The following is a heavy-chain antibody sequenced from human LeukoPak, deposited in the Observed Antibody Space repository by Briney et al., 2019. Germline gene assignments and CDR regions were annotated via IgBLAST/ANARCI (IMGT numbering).Heavy chain of an antibody. CDR2: IYYSGST. J-gene: IGHJ4*02. D-gene: IGHD3-22*01. CDR3: AREVVGSSNTDY. CDR1: GGSISSSSYY. V-gene: IGHV4-39*02. Sequence: SETLSLTCTVSGGSISSSSYYWGWIRQPPGKGLEWIRSIYYSGSTYYNPSLKSRVTISVDTSKNQFSLKLSSVTAADTAVYYCAREVVGSSNTDYWGQGTLVTISS.